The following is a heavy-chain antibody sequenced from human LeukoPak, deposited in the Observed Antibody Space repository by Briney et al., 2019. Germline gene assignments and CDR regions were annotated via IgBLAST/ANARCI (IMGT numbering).Heavy chain of an antibody. J-gene: IGHJ4*02. CDR2: INPDTGGP. V-gene: IGHV1-2*02. D-gene: IGHD4-11*01. CDR3: ATGVYSKPFDF. Sequence: ASVNVSCKASGYKFTGNYIHWIRQAPGQGPEWMGRINPDTGGPNYARTFQGRVTMTRVTSITTAYMELTGLASDDTAIYYCATGVYSKPFDFWGQGTLITVS. CDR1: GYKFTGNY.